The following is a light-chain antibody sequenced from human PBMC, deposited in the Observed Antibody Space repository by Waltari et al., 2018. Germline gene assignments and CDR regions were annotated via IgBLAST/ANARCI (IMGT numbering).Light chain of an antibody. J-gene: IGKJ5*01. Sequence: EIVLTQSPGTLSLSPGERATLSCRARQSVSSSYLAGYQQKPGQAPRLLIYGASSRATGIPDRFSGSGSGTDFTLTISRLEPEDFEVYYCQQYGSSLITFGQGTRLEIK. CDR2: GAS. V-gene: IGKV3-20*01. CDR3: QQYGSSLIT. CDR1: QSVSSSY.